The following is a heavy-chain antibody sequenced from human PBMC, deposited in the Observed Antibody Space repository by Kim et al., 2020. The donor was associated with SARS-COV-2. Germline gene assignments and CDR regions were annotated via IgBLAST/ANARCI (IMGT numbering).Heavy chain of an antibody. Sequence: SVKVSCKASGGTFSSYAISWVRQAPGQGLEWMGGIIPIFGTANYAQKFQGRVTITADESTSTAYMELSSLRSEDTAVYYCASPRTRSSMIVVVPDAFDIWGQGTMVTVSA. V-gene: IGHV1-69*13. D-gene: IGHD3-22*01. J-gene: IGHJ3*02. CDR1: GGTFSSYA. CDR3: ASPRTRSSMIVVVPDAFDI. CDR2: IIPIFGTA.